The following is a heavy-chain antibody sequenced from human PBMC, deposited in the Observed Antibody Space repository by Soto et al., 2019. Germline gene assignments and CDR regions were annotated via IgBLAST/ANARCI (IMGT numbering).Heavy chain of an antibody. Sequence: PGESLKISCQGSGYSFTSYWISWVRQMPGKGLEWMCRIDPSDPYTNYSPSFQGHVTISADQSISTAYLQWSSLKASDTAMYYCARDKFRFLEWLWYYYGMDLWGQGTTVTVSS. CDR1: GYSFTSYW. V-gene: IGHV5-10-1*01. D-gene: IGHD3-3*01. CDR2: IDPSDPYT. J-gene: IGHJ6*02. CDR3: ARDKFRFLEWLWYYYGMDL.